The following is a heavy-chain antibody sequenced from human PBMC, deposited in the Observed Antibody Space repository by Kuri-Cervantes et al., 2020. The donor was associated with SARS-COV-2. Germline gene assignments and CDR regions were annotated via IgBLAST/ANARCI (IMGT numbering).Heavy chain of an antibody. D-gene: IGHD3-22*01. CDR3: AKDYYDSSGYYYTSGDY. CDR1: GFTFSSYA. Sequence: GESLKISCAASGFTFSSYAMSWVRQAPGKGLEWVSAISGSGGSTYYADSVKGRFTISRDNSKNTLYLQMNSLRAEGTAVYYCAKDYYDSSGYYYTSGDYWGQGTLVTVSS. J-gene: IGHJ4*02. CDR2: ISGSGGST. V-gene: IGHV3-23*01.